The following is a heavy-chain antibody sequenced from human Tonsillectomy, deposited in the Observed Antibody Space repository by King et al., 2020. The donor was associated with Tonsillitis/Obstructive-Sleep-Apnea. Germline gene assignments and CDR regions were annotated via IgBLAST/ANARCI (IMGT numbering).Heavy chain of an antibody. CDR2: TSGSSNYR. Sequence: VQLVESGGGLVKPGGSLRLSCAASGFIFSDYYMSWIRQAPGKGLEWISYTSGSSNYRNHADSVKGRFTISRDNAKNSLYLQMNSLRAEDTAVYYCARASPKYSSGWSYDYWGQGSLVTVSS. D-gene: IGHD6-19*01. CDR1: GFIFSDYY. V-gene: IGHV3-11*05. CDR3: ARASPKYSSGWSYDY. J-gene: IGHJ4*02.